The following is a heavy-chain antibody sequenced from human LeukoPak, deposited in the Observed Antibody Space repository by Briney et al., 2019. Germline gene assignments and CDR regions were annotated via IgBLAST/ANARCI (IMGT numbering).Heavy chain of an antibody. CDR2: IYSGGST. CDR1: GFTVSSNY. CDR3: ARGLKSYGDISSYWFDY. D-gene: IGHD4-17*01. J-gene: IGHJ4*02. Sequence: GGSLRLSCAASGFTVSSNYMSWVRQAPGKGLEWVSVIYSGGSTYYADSVKGRFTISRDNSKNALYLQMNSLRAEDTAVYYCARGLKSYGDISSYWFDYWGQGTLVTVSS. V-gene: IGHV3-53*01.